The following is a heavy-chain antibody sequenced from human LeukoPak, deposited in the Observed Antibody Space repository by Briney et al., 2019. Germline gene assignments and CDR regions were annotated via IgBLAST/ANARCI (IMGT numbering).Heavy chain of an antibody. CDR2: IYYSGAT. V-gene: IGHV4-31*03. J-gene: IGHJ5*02. CDR1: RGFISSGGYY. CDR3: ARRDSTYNWFDP. D-gene: IGHD6-13*01. Sequence: SETLSLTCTVSRGFISSGGYYWSWIRQLPGKGLEWIGYIYYSGATYYNPSLKSRIIISVDTSKNQFSLKLTSVTAADTAVYYCARRDSTYNWFDPWGQGTLVTVSS.